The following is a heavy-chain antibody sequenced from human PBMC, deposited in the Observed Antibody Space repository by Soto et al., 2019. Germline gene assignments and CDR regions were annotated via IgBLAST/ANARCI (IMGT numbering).Heavy chain of an antibody. CDR1: GFTFSSYA. CDR2: ISDDGSDK. V-gene: IGHV3-30-3*01. Sequence: GGSLRLSCAASGFTFSSYAMHWVCQAPGKGLAWVAVISDDGSDKYYADSVKGRFTISRDNSKNALYLQMNSLRAEDTAVCYCARSLAVAGSGPDYWGQGTLVTVSS. J-gene: IGHJ4*02. D-gene: IGHD6-19*01. CDR3: ARSLAVAGSGPDY.